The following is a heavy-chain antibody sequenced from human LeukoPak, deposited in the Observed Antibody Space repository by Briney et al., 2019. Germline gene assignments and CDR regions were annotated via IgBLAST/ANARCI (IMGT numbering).Heavy chain of an antibody. J-gene: IGHJ4*02. CDR2: IWSDGTEK. D-gene: IGHD4-11*01. Sequence: GGSLRLSCAASGFTFNSYGMHWVRQAPGKGLEWVAVIWSDGTEKYYADSVKGRFAISRDDPNKMVYLQMNSLRVEDTAVYYCAKDIERGFDYTNSLDYWGQGTLVTVSS. V-gene: IGHV3-33*06. CDR1: GFTFNSYG. CDR3: AKDIERGFDYTNSLDY.